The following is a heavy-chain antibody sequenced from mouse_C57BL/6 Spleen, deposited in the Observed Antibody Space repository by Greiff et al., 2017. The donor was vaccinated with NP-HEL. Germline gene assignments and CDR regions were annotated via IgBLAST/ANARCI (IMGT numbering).Heavy chain of an antibody. J-gene: IGHJ4*01. CDR1: GFTFSDYG. D-gene: IGHD1-1*01. V-gene: IGHV5-17*01. CDR3: ARRENYGSSYGAMDY. CDR2: ISSGSSTI. Sequence: EVQLVESGGGLVKPGGSLKLSCAASGFTFSDYGMHWVRQAPEQGLEWVAYISSGSSTIYYADTVKGRFTITRDNAKTTLFLQMTSLRSEDTAMYYCARRENYGSSYGAMDYWGQGTSVTVSS.